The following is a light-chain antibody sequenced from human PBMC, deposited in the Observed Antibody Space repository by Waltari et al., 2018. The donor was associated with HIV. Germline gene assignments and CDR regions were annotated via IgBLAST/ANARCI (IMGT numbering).Light chain of an antibody. V-gene: IGKV1-9*01. Sequence: DILLTQSPPFLSASVGDRVTISCRASQGIRNYLAWFQQKPGRGPKLLIFGATTLHTGVPSRFSGSGSGTQFTLTINGLQPEDFATYYCQQQNTYPLTFGPGTRVDVK. CDR3: QQQNTYPLT. CDR2: GAT. J-gene: IGKJ3*01. CDR1: QGIRNY.